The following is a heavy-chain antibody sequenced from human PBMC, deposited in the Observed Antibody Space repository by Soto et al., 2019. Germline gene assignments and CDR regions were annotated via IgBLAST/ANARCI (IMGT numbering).Heavy chain of an antibody. CDR3: AGGGAGSGPFTWELPYH. CDR2: ITPFSGDV. CDR1: GNTFTYRY. J-gene: IGHJ5*02. V-gene: IGHV1-45*02. Sequence: QMQLVQSGAEVKKTGSSVTVSCKALGNTFTYRYLHWVRQAPGQALEWMGWITPFSGDVHYAQKCQERVTITRDRAINTAYMQMSSLRSEDTAMYFCAGGGAGSGPFTWELPYHLGQGTLVSVSS. D-gene: IGHD1-26*01.